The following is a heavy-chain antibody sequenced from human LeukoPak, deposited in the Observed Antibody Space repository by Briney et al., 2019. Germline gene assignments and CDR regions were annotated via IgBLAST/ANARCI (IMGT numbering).Heavy chain of an antibody. D-gene: IGHD3-22*01. CDR1: GGSISSGSYY. J-gene: IGHJ3*02. CDR3: ARADGYDSSGYSHVDDAFDI. CDR2: IYTSGST. Sequence: SETLSLTCTVSGGSISSGSYYWSWIRQPAGKGLEWIGRIYTSGSTNYNPSLKSRVTTSVDTSKNQFSLKLSSVTAADTAVYYCARADGYDSSGYSHVDDAFDIWGQGTMVTVSS. V-gene: IGHV4-61*02.